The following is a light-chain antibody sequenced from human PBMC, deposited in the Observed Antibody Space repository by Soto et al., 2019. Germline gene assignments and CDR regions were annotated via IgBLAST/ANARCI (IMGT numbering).Light chain of an antibody. CDR2: CNS. Sequence: QSVLTQPPSVSGAPGQRVTISCTGSSSNIGAGYDVHWYQQLPGTAPKLLIYCNSNRPSGVPDLFSGSKSGTSASLAITGLQAEDEADYYCQSYDSSLSGSVVFGGGTKLTVL. CDR1: SSNIGAGYD. V-gene: IGLV1-40*01. CDR3: QSYDSSLSGSVV. J-gene: IGLJ2*01.